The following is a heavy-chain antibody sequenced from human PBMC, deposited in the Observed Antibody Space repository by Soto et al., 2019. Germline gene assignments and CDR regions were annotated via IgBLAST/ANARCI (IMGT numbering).Heavy chain of an antibody. J-gene: IGHJ3*02. D-gene: IGHD6-6*01. CDR2: IYLNGAT. CDR3: ARSPSTSSIGTFEI. Sequence: QVQLQESGPRLVKPSETLSLTCAVSGGSISSFYWNWIRQSAGKGLEWIGRIYLNGATTYNPSLRCRVTMSVDTSKNQFSLKLSSLTAADTALYYCARSPSTSSIGTFEIWGQGTMVTVSS. V-gene: IGHV4-4*07. CDR1: GGSISSFY.